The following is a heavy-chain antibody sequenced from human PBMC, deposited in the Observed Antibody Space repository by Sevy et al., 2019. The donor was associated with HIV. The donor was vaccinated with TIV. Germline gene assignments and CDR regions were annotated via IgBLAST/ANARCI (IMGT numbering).Heavy chain of an antibody. V-gene: IGHV4-59*01. CDR3: ARATCYDSSGWLYYFDY. CDR1: GGSISSYY. J-gene: IGHJ4*02. Sequence: SETLSLTCTVSGGSISSYYWSWIRQPPGKGLEWIGYIYYSGSTNYNPSLKSRVTISVDTSKNQFSLMLSSVTAADTAVFYCARATCYDSSGWLYYFDYWGQGTLVTVSS. CDR2: IYYSGST. D-gene: IGHD3-22*01.